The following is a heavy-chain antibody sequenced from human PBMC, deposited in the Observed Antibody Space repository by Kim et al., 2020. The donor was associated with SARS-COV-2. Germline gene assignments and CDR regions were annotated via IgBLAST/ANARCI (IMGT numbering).Heavy chain of an antibody. Sequence: GGSLRLSCVVSGFTFSTHWMHWVRQAPGQGLVPVSRINDGGATTSYADSVKGRFTISRDNAKNTLYLQMNSLRDEDTAVYYCGRGGGRRVELIRYWGQGTLVTVSS. CDR2: INDGGATT. J-gene: IGHJ4*02. V-gene: IGHV3-74*01. D-gene: IGHD1-7*01. CDR3: GRGGGRRVELIRY. CDR1: GFTFSTHW.